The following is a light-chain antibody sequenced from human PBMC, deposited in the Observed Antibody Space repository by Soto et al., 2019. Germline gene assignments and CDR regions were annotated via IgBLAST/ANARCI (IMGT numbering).Light chain of an antibody. J-gene: IGKJ1*01. CDR3: QQYNSLWT. V-gene: IGKV1-5*01. CDR1: QSISSW. Sequence: DIQMTQSPSTLSASVGDRVTITCRASQSISSWLAWYQQKPGKVPNLLIYDASSLESGVPSRFSGSGSGTEFTLTINSLQPDDFATYYCQQYNSLWTFGQGTKVDIK. CDR2: DAS.